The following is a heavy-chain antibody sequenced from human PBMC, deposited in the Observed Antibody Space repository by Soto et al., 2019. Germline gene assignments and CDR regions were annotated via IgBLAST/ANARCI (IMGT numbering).Heavy chain of an antibody. Sequence: EVQLVESGGGLVQPGGSLRLSCATSGFILSDCAMNWVRQAPGKGLEWVSYISSSSSVIDYADSVKGRFTVSRDNARNSMYLHMNRLRAEDTAVYYCARNLSRVFNWYYSMDVSGGGTTVTVSS. V-gene: IGHV3-48*01. CDR1: GFILSDCA. CDR3: ARNLSRVFNWYYSMDV. J-gene: IGHJ6*04. D-gene: IGHD3-9*01. CDR2: ISSSSSVI.